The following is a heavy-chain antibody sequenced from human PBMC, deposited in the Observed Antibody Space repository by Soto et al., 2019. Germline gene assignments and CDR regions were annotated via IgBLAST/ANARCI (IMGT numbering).Heavy chain of an antibody. V-gene: IGHV4-61*01. CDR1: CGSVSSGSYY. D-gene: IGHD1-1*01. CDR2: IYYSGST. J-gene: IGHJ3*02. CDR3: ARESVQLERREGAFDI. Sequence: PSETLSLTCTVSCGSVSSGSYYWSWIRQPPGKGLEWIGYIYYSGSTNYNPSLKSRVTISVDTSKNQFSLKLSSVTAADTAVYYCARESVQLERREGAFDIWGQGTMVTVSS.